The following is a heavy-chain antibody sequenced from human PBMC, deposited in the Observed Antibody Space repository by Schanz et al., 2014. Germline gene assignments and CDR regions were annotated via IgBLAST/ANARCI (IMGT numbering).Heavy chain of an antibody. CDR1: GYTFISYG. CDR3: AKAGSGWSTAGYYY. J-gene: IGHJ4*02. Sequence: QVQLVQSGAEVKKPGASVKVSCKASGYTFISYGIKWVRQAPGQGLEWMGWINAANGNTRYSQKFQGRVTMTRDTSTSTVYMELSSLRSEDTALYYCAKAGSGWSTAGYYYWGQGTLVAVSS. V-gene: IGHV1-18*01. D-gene: IGHD6-19*01. CDR2: INAANGNT.